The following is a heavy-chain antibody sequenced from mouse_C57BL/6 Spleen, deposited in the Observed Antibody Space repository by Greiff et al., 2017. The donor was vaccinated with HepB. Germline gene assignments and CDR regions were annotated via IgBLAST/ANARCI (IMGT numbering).Heavy chain of an antibody. Sequence: EVHLVESGPELVKPGASVKISCKASGYSFTDYNMNWVKQSNGKSLEWIGVINPNYGTTSYNQKFKGKATLTVDQSSSTAYMQLNSLTSEDSAVYYCARIEVHYGSSYEGDYWGQGTTLTVSS. V-gene: IGHV1-39*01. CDR3: ARIEVHYGSSYEGDY. D-gene: IGHD1-1*01. J-gene: IGHJ2*01. CDR2: INPNYGTT. CDR1: GYSFTDYN.